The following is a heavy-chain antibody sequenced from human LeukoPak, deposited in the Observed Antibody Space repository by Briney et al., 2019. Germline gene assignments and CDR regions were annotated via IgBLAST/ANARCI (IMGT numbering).Heavy chain of an antibody. J-gene: IGHJ5*02. D-gene: IGHD6-6*01. CDR1: GGSISSYY. CDR2: IYHSGST. CDR3: ARDGSPIIAARPDWFDP. Sequence: SETLSLTCTVSGGSISSYYWSWIRQPPGKGLEWIGSIYHSGSTYYNPSLKSRVTISVDTSKNQFSLKLSSVTAADTAVYYCARDGSPIIAARPDWFDPWGQGTLVTVSS. V-gene: IGHV4-59*12.